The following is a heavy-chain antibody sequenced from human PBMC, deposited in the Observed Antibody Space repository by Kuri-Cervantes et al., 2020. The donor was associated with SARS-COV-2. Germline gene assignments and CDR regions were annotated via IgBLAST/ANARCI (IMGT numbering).Heavy chain of an antibody. CDR3: ARSQGEWDLLVPIAY. D-gene: IGHD1-26*01. Sequence: GESLKISCAASGFTFSSYAMAWVRQAPGKGLEWVSDISVSGGDTYYADSVKGRFTISRDNSKKTLYLQMNNLTADDTAVYYCARSQGEWDLLVPIAYWGRGTLVTVSS. J-gene: IGHJ4*02. CDR2: ISVSGGDT. V-gene: IGHV3-23*01. CDR1: GFTFSSYA.